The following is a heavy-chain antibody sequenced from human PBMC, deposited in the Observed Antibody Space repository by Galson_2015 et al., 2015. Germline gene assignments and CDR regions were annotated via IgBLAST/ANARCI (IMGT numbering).Heavy chain of an antibody. V-gene: IGHV3-53*01. CDR2: ISGSGST. Sequence: WVSYISGSGSTYYADSVKGRFTISRDNSKNTLYLQMNSLRAEDTAVYYCASVEMATSTFDYWGQGTLVTVSS. CDR3: ASVEMATSTFDY. D-gene: IGHD5-24*01. J-gene: IGHJ4*02.